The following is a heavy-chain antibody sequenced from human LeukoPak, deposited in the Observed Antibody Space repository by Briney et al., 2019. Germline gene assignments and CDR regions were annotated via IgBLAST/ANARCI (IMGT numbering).Heavy chain of an antibody. V-gene: IGHV3-74*01. D-gene: IGHD3-3*01. J-gene: IGHJ4*02. CDR2: SNSDGKIT. CDR3: ARDHHDFWSGYPNY. Sequence: GGSLRLSCAASGFTLGRYWMHWFRQAPGTGLVWVARSNSDGKITDYADSVRGRFTTSRDNTKNTLYLQTSSLRAEDTGVYYCARDHHDFWSGYPNYWGQGTLVIVSS. CDR1: GFTLGRYW.